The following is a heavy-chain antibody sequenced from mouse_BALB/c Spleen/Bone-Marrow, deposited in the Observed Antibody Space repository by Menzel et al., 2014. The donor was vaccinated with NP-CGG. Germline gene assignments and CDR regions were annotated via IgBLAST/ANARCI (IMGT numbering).Heavy chain of an antibody. CDR3: ARGEMISAWFVY. V-gene: IGHV1-85*01. D-gene: IGHD2-4*01. CDR2: IFPGDGST. J-gene: IGHJ3*01. CDR1: GYTFTSYD. Sequence: VKLVESGAELVKPGASVKLSCKASGYTFTSYDINWVRQRPEEGLEWIGWIFPGDGSTQYNEKFKGKATLTTDKSSSTAYMQPSRLTSEDSAVYFCARGEMISAWFVYWGQGTLVTVSA.